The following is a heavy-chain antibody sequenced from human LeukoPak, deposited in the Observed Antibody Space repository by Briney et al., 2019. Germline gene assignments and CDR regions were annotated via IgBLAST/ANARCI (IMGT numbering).Heavy chain of an antibody. V-gene: IGHV1-69*05. CDR2: IIPIFGTA. J-gene: IGHJ3*02. D-gene: IGHD6-13*01. CDR1: GGTFSSYA. CDR3: ARPAQQLVRNDAFDI. Sequence: ASVKVSCKASGGTFSSYAISWVRQAPGQGLEWMGGIIPIFGTANYAQKFQGRVTMTRDTSTSTVYMELSSLRSEDTAVYYCARPAQQLVRNDAFDIWGQGTMVTVSS.